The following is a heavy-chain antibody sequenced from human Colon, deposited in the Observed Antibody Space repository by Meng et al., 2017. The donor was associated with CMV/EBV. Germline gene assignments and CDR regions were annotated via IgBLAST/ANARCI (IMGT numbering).Heavy chain of an antibody. CDR2: ISRNSSDI. V-gene: IGHV3-21*01. D-gene: IGHD3-10*01. J-gene: IGHJ4*02. Sequence: GGSLRLSCAASRLTFNNYTMSWVRLAPGEGLEWVASISRNSSDILYTHSVKGRFTISRDNAKNSLYLQMTSLRAEDTAIYYCASHRLGSSYNSFDYWGQGTRVTVSS. CDR1: RLTFNNYT. CDR3: ASHRLGSSYNSFDY.